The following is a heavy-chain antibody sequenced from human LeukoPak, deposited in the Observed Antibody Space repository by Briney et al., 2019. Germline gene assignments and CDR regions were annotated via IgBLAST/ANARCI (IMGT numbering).Heavy chain of an antibody. CDR3: AELGITMIGGV. J-gene: IGHJ6*04. CDR2: ISYDGSDE. D-gene: IGHD3-10*02. V-gene: IGHV3-30*18. CDR1: GFTFNSFG. Sequence: GGSLRLSCAVSGFTFNSFGMHWVRQAPGKGLEWVAMISYDGSDEYYADSVKGRFTISRDNSKNTLFLQMNSLRAEDTAVYYCAELGITMIGGVWGKGTTVTISS.